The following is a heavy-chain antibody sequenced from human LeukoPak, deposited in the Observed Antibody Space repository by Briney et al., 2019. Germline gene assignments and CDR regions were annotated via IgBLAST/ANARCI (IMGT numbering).Heavy chain of an antibody. CDR3: GMSGDRVPLQDDVFDV. Sequence: GESLKISCKVSGYSFTSYCIGWVRQMPGKGLEWMGIIYPGDSGPTYSPSFQGQVTISVDKSINTAYLQWSSLQASDTVMYYCGMSGDRVPLQDDVFDVWGQGKMVTVST. CDR1: GYSFTSYC. V-gene: IGHV5-51*01. CDR2: IYPGDSGP. D-gene: IGHD1-26*01. J-gene: IGHJ3*01.